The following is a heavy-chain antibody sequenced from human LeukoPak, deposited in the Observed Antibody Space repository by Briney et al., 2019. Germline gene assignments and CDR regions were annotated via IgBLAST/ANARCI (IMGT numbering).Heavy chain of an antibody. CDR2: INPNSGGI. D-gene: IGHD1-26*01. V-gene: IGHV1-2*02. CDR1: GYTFTGYY. J-gene: IGHJ6*03. CDR3: ARGFNSGSYLDYYYYMDV. Sequence: ASVKVSCKASGYTFTGYYIHWVRQAPGQGLEWVGWINPNSGGINYAQKFQGRVTMTRDTSISTAYMELSRLRSDDTAVYYCARGFNSGSYLDYYYYMDVWGKGTTVTVSS.